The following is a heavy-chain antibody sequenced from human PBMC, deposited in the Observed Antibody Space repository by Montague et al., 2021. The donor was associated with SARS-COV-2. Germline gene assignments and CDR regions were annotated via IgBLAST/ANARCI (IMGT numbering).Heavy chain of an antibody. CDR1: GDSVSSNSAT. CDR3: TSGREGNYNGIDV. J-gene: IGHJ6*02. V-gene: IGHV6-1*01. CDR2: PYYRSKWYN. D-gene: IGHD1-1*01. Sequence: CAISGDSVSSNSATWNWVRQSPSRGLEWLGRPYYRSKWYNDYAVXXRCRVTINPDTSKNQFSLQLNSVTPEDTAIYYCTSGREGNYNGIDVWGQGTTVTVSS.